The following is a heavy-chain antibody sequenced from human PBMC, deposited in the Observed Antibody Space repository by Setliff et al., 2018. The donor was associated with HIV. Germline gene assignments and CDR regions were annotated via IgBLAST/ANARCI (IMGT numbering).Heavy chain of an antibody. Sequence: GASVKVSCKASGYTFINYDIHWVRQAPGQRPEWMGRMNPRSGNTGYGQKFQGRVTMTRDTATTTAYMELSSLTSEDTAVYYCARGEWVSRGAFDHWGQGTLVTVSS. J-gene: IGHJ4*02. CDR3: ARGEWVSRGAFDH. CDR2: MNPRSGNT. CDR1: GYTFINYD. D-gene: IGHD1-26*01. V-gene: IGHV1-8*01.